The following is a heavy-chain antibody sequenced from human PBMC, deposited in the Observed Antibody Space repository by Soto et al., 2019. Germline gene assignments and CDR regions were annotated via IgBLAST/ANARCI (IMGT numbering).Heavy chain of an antibody. CDR1: GFSLSTSGVG. V-gene: IGHV2-5*02. D-gene: IGHD3-9*01. CDR2: IYWDDDK. J-gene: IGHJ4*02. CDR3: AHQPPGYYILTGYYIEAKYYFDY. Sequence: QITLKESGPTLVKPTQTLTLTCTFSGFSLSTSGVGVGWIRQPPGKALEWLALIYWDDDKRYSPSLKSRLTIPKNTSKNQVVLTMTKMDPVDTATYYCAHQPPGYYILTGYYIEAKYYFDYWGQGTLVTVSS.